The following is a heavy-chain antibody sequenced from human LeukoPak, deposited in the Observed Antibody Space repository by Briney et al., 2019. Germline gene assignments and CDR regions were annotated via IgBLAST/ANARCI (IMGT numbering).Heavy chain of an antibody. CDR1: GGSFRGYY. D-gene: IGHD2-15*01. V-gene: IGHV4-34*01. J-gene: IGHJ6*03. CDR3: ARGDRDSPTYYYYYYYMDV. CDR2: INHSGST. Sequence: PSETLSLTCAVYGGSFRGYYWSWIRQPPGKGLEWIGEINHSGSTNYNPSLKSRVTISVDTPKNQFSLKPSSVTAADTAVYYCARGDRDSPTYYYYYYYMDVWGKGTTVTVSS.